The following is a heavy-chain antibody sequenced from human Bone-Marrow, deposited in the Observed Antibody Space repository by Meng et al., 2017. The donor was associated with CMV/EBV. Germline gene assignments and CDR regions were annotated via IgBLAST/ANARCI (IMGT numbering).Heavy chain of an antibody. V-gene: IGHV3-11*01. CDR1: GFSCSDYY. CDR2: ISGSGSNI. CDR3: ARTPDLVAGTGYFDY. D-gene: IGHD6-19*01. Sequence: SGFSCSDYYMSWIRQAPGKGLEWVSYISGSGSNINHVDSVKGRFTISRDNTKNSLYLQMNSLRVEDTAVYYCARTPDLVAGTGYFDYWGQGTLVTVSS. J-gene: IGHJ4*02.